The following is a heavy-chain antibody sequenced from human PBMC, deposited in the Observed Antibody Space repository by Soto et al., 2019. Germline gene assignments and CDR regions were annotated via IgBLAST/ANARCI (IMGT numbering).Heavy chain of an antibody. V-gene: IGHV1-69*06. J-gene: IGHJ6*02. CDR1: GGTFSSYS. CDR2: IIPIFGTA. Sequence: SVKVSCKASGGTFSSYSISWVRQAPGQGLEWMGGIIPIFGTANYAQKFQGRVTITADKSTSTAYMELSSLRSEDTAVYYCARDEVAARHHYYYGMDVWGQGTTVTVSS. CDR3: ARDEVAARHHYYYGMDV. D-gene: IGHD6-6*01.